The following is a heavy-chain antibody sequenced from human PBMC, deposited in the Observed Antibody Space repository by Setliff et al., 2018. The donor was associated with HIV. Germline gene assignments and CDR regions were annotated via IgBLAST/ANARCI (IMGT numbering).Heavy chain of an antibody. CDR1: GDSVSNYSAA. Sequence: PSQTLSLTCAISGDSVSNYSAAWNWIRQSPSRGLEWLGRTFHRSKWYSDYAESVRSRITINPDTSKNQLSMQLHPVTPEDTAVYYCARSITTAGTVFDYWGQGTLVTVSS. V-gene: IGHV6-1*01. CDR2: TFHRSKWYS. J-gene: IGHJ4*02. D-gene: IGHD6-13*01. CDR3: ARSITTAGTVFDY.